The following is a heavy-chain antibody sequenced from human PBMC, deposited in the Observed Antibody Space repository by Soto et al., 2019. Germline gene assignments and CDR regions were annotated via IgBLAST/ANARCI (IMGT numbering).Heavy chain of an antibody. CDR1: GYTFTSFG. CDR2: ISGYNGNT. Sequence: GASVMFSCTASGYTFTSFGINWVRQAPGQGLEWMGWISGYNGNTNYAQNLQDRVTMTRDTSTSTAYMELNSLTSDDTGVYFCARDFRTYSHGVDVWGQGTAVTVSS. D-gene: IGHD4-4*01. V-gene: IGHV1-18*01. J-gene: IGHJ6*02. CDR3: ARDFRTYSHGVDV.